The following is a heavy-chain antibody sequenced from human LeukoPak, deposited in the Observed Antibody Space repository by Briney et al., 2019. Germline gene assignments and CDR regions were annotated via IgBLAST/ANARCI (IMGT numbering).Heavy chain of an antibody. D-gene: IGHD4/OR15-4a*01. V-gene: IGHV1-8*01. CDR3: ARGHDYGGPDY. CDR2: MNPNSGNI. Sequence: ASVKVSCKASGYTFTSYDINWVRQATGQGLEWMGFMNPNSGNIVYAQEFQGRVTMTRNTSITTAYMELNSLRSDDTAVYYCARGHDYGGPDYWGQGTLVTVSS. CDR1: GYTFTSYD. J-gene: IGHJ4*02.